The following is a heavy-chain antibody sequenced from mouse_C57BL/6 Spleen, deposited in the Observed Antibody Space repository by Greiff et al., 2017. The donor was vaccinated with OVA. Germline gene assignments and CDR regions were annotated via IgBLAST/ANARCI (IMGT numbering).Heavy chain of an antibody. CDR2: IDPNSGGT. D-gene: IGHD1-1*01. CDR3: ARDKFITTAVATGGYFDV. Sequence: VKLQQPGAELVKPGASVKLSCKASGYTFTSYWMHWVKQRPGRGLEWIGRIDPNSGGTKYNEKFKSKATLTVDKPSSTAYMQLSSLTSEDSAVYYCARDKFITTAVATGGYFDVWGTGTTVTVSS. J-gene: IGHJ1*03. V-gene: IGHV1-72*01. CDR1: GYTFTSYW.